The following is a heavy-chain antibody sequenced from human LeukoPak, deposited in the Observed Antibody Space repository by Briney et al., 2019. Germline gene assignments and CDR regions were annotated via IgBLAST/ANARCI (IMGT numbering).Heavy chain of an antibody. D-gene: IGHD2-2*01. CDR2: INPNSGGT. Sequence: ASVKVSCKASGYTFTGYYMHWVRQAPGQGLEWMGWINPNSGGTNYAQKFQGRVTMTRDTSISTAYMELSRLRSDDTAVYYCARDGELGSVVVPAAMCAFDIWGQGTMVTVSS. J-gene: IGHJ3*02. V-gene: IGHV1-2*02. CDR3: ARDGELGSVVVPAAMCAFDI. CDR1: GYTFTGYY.